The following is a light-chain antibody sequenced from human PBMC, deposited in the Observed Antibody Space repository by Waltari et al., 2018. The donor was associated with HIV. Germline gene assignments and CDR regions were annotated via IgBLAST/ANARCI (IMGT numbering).Light chain of an antibody. CDR3: SSYTSSSTFWV. CDR1: SSDVGCYNY. J-gene: IGLJ3*02. CDR2: DVS. V-gene: IGLV2-14*03. Sequence: QSALTQPASVSGSPGQSITIPCTGTSSDVGCYNYVSLYQQHPGKAPKLMIYDVSNRPSGVSNRFSGSKSGNTASLTIAGLQAEDEADYYCSSYTSSSTFWVFGGGTKLTVL.